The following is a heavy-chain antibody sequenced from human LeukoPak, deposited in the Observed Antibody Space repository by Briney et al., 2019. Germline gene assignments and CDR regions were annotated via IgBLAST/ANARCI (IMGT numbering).Heavy chain of an antibody. V-gene: IGHV3-23*01. Sequence: TGGSLRLSCAASGFTFSNHGMSWVRQAPGRGLEWVSGMSGSGSNTYYADSVQGRFTISRDNYKNTLFLQMNSLRAEDTAVYYCAKGHGGSWSFFDYWGQGTLVTVSS. CDR2: MSGSGSNT. CDR3: AKGHGGSWSFFDY. J-gene: IGHJ4*02. D-gene: IGHD6-13*01. CDR1: GFTFSNHG.